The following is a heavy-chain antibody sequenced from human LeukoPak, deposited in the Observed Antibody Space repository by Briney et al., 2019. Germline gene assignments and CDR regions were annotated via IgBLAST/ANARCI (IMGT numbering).Heavy chain of an antibody. Sequence: SETLSLTCAVYGGSFSGYHWSWIRQPPGKGLEWIGEINHSGSTNYNPSLKSRVTISVDTSKNQFSLKLSSVTAADTAVYYCARLYYYGSGSSRGGNWFDPWGQGTLVTVSS. V-gene: IGHV4-34*01. CDR3: ARLYYYGSGSSRGGNWFDP. CDR1: GGSFSGYH. J-gene: IGHJ5*02. CDR2: INHSGST. D-gene: IGHD3-10*01.